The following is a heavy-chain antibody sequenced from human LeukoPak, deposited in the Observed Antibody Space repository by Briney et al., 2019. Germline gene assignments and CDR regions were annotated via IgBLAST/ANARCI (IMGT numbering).Heavy chain of an antibody. CDR2: IDWDEDK. Sequence: SGPTLVNPTQTLTLTCISSGFSLSTTGMRASWIRQPPGKALEWLARIDWDEDKFYSTSLKTRLTTSKDTSKNQVVLTLTNMDPVDKATYYCARMASQGYFDYWGQGTLVTVSS. V-gene: IGHV2-70*04. J-gene: IGHJ4*02. CDR3: ARMASQGYFDY. CDR1: GFSLSTTGMR.